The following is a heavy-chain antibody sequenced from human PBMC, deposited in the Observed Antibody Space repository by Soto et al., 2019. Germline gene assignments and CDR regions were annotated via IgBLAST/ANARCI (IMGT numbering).Heavy chain of an antibody. J-gene: IGHJ4*02. V-gene: IGHV3-23*01. Sequence: EVQLLESGGGLVQPGGSLRLSCAASGFTFSSYAMSWVRQAPGKGLEWVSAISGSGGSTYYADSVKGRFTISRDNSKNTLYLQMNSLRGEDTAVYYCEKELPNCSSTSCSQRKPRAFDYWGQGTLVTVSS. CDR1: GFTFSSYA. CDR3: EKELPNCSSTSCSQRKPRAFDY. D-gene: IGHD2-2*01. CDR2: ISGSGGST.